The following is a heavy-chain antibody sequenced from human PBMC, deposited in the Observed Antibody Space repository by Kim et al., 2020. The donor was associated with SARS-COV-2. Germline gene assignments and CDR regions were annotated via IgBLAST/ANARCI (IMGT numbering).Heavy chain of an antibody. Sequence: GGSLRLSCAASGFTFSSYAMSWVRQAPGKGLEWVSAISGSGGSTYYADSVKGRFTISRDNSKNTLYLQMNSLRAEDTAVYYCAKASLVVTATSLLFDYWGQGTLVTVSS. J-gene: IGHJ4*02. CDR3: AKASLVVTATSLLFDY. V-gene: IGHV3-23*01. CDR1: GFTFSSYA. CDR2: ISGSGGST. D-gene: IGHD2-21*02.